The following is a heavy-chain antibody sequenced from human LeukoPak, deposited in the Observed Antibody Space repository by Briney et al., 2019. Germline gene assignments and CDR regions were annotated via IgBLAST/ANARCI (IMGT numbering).Heavy chain of an antibody. J-gene: IGHJ6*02. CDR3: ARPHVLLWFGELSPYLDV. CDR1: GGSFSGYY. Sequence: KPSETLSLTCAVYGGSFSGYYWSSIRQPPGKGLEWIGEINHSGSTNYNPSLKSRVTISVDTSKNQFSLKLSSVTAADTAVYYCARPHVLLWFGELSPYLDVWGQGTTVTVSS. CDR2: INHSGST. D-gene: IGHD3-10*01. V-gene: IGHV4-34*01.